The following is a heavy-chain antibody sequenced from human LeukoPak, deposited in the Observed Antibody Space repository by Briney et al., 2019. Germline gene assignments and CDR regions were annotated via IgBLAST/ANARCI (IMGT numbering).Heavy chain of an antibody. J-gene: IGHJ3*02. V-gene: IGHV3-23*01. D-gene: IGHD3-22*01. CDR1: GFTFSSYA. CDR2: ISGSGVST. Sequence: GGSLRLSCPASGFTFSSYAISWVRQAPGKGLEWVSAISGSGVSTFSADSVKGRFTISRDNSKNTLYLQMNSLRAEDTAVYYCARGFYYDKGRAFDIWGQGTMVTVSS. CDR3: ARGFYYDKGRAFDI.